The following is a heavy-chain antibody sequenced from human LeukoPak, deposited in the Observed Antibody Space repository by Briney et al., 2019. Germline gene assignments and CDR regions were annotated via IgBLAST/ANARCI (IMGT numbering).Heavy chain of an antibody. V-gene: IGHV4-61*01. D-gene: IGHD3-22*01. CDR2: IYYSGST. Sequence: SETLSLTCTVSGGSVSSGSYYWSWIRQPPGKGLEWIGYIYYSGSTNYNPSLKSRVAISVDTSKNQFSLKLSSVIAADTAMYYCARSMDGSGFAAYWGQGTQVTVSS. CDR1: GGSVSSGSYY. J-gene: IGHJ4*02. CDR3: ARSMDGSGFAAY.